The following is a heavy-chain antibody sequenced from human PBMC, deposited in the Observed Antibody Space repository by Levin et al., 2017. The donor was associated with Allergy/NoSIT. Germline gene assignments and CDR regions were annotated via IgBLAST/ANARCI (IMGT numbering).Heavy chain of an antibody. CDR2: IDWDDDE. J-gene: IGHJ4*02. Sequence: ESGPTLVKPTQTLTLTCTFSGFSLTSRGICVTWIRQPPGKALEWLARIDWDDDEFYSTSLKTRLTISKDTSRNQVVLTMANVDPMDTATYYCARMPSYCSGSNCYTGDYWGQGILVTVSS. V-gene: IGHV2-70*17. CDR3: ARMPSYCSGSNCYTGDY. D-gene: IGHD2-15*01. CDR1: GFSLTSRGIC.